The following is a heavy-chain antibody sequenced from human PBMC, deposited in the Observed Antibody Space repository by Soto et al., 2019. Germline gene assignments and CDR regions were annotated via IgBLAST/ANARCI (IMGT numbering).Heavy chain of an antibody. CDR3: ARVGGQLFGDHGMDV. V-gene: IGHV1-8*01. CDR2: MSPSSGNT. CDR1: GYTFTTYE. J-gene: IGHJ6*02. D-gene: IGHD3-10*01. Sequence: QVQLVQSGAAVKKPGASVKVSCKASGYTFTTYEINWVRQVPGQGLEWMGWMSPSSGNTGYVDQFRGRVTMTGNTTMTTAYMELSMLRSDATAVYYCARVGGQLFGDHGMDVWGPGTTVTVSS.